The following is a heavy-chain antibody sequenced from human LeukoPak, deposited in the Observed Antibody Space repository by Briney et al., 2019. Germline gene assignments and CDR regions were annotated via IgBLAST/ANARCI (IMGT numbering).Heavy chain of an antibody. CDR3: ASGAYSYYYMDV. Sequence: PSETLSLTCTVSGGSISSSSYYWGWIRQPPGKGLEWIGYIYYSGSTYYNPSLKSRVTMSVDTSKNQFSLKLSSVTAADTAVYYCASGAYSYYYMDVWGKGTTVTISS. CDR1: GGSISSSSYY. J-gene: IGHJ6*03. D-gene: IGHD4-11*01. V-gene: IGHV4-39*07. CDR2: IYYSGST.